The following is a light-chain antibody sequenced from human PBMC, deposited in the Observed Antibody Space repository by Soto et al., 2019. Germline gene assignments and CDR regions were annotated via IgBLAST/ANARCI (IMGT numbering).Light chain of an antibody. V-gene: IGKV3-15*01. J-gene: IGKJ4*01. CDR2: GAS. CDR1: QSVSSN. Sequence: IVLTQSTATLSVSPGERATLSCRASQSVSSNLAWYQQKPGQAPRLLIYGASSRAPGIPARFSGSGSGTEFTLTISSLQSEDFAVYYCQHYNNLPLTFGGGAKVEIK. CDR3: QHYNNLPLT.